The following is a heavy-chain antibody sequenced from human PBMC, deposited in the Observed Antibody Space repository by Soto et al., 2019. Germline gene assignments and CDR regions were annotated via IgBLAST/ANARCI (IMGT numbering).Heavy chain of an antibody. D-gene: IGHD1-1*01. Sequence: QVQLVQSGAEVKKPGASVKVSCKASGFTFTNYYIHWVRQAPGQGLEWMGLINPSGGGTFYAQKFQGRVTVTRDTSTGTVYMELSNLRSEDTAVYFCARDSGDTTLRQWGRSFHYWCQGTLVTVSS. V-gene: IGHV1-46*01. CDR3: ARDSGDTTLRQWGRSFHY. J-gene: IGHJ4*02. CDR1: GFTFTNYY. CDR2: INPSGGGT.